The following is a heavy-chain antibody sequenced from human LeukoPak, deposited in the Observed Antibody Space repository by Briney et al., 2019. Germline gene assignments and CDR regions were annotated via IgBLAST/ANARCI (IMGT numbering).Heavy chain of an antibody. V-gene: IGHV3-21*01. CDR3: ARRQIAVAGAFDY. J-gene: IGHJ4*02. Sequence: GGSLRLSCAASEFTFSSYSINWVRQAPGKGLEWVSSISSSSSYIYYADSVKGRFTISRDNAKNSLYLQMNSLRAEDTAIYYCARRQIAVAGAFDYWGQGTLVTVSS. CDR2: ISSSSSYI. D-gene: IGHD6-19*01. CDR1: EFTFSSYS.